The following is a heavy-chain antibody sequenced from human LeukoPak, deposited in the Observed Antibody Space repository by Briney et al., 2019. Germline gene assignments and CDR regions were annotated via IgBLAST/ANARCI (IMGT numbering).Heavy chain of an antibody. CDR3: ARDSAAVMPHFDF. CDR1: GFTFSSYE. D-gene: IGHD2-2*01. Sequence: GGSLRLSCAASGFTFSSYEMNWVRQAPGKGLEWVSYISSSASTIYYADSVKGRFTISRDNAKNSLYLQMNSLRVEDTAVYYCARDSAAVMPHFDFWGQGTLVTVSS. CDR2: ISSSASTI. J-gene: IGHJ4*02. V-gene: IGHV3-48*03.